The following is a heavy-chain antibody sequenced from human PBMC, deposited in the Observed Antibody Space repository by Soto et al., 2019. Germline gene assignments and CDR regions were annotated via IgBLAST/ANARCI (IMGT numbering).Heavy chain of an antibody. Sequence: QVQLVESGGGVVQPGRSLRLSCAASGFTFSSYAMHWVRQAPGKGLEWVAVISYDGSNKYYADSVKGRFTISRDNSKNTLYLQMNSLRAEDTAVYYCARDSYYGELDYWGQGTLVTVSS. D-gene: IGHD4-17*01. CDR2: ISYDGSNK. J-gene: IGHJ4*02. CDR3: ARDSYYGELDY. V-gene: IGHV3-30-3*01. CDR1: GFTFSSYA.